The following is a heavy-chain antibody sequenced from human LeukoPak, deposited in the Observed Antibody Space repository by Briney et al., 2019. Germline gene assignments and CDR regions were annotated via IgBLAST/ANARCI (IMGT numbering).Heavy chain of an antibody. Sequence: GGSLRLSCAASGFTFSSYAMSWVRQAPGKGLEWVSAISGSGGSTYYADSVKGRFTISRDNSKSTLYLQMNSLRAEDTAVYYCARHLELRRGYFDYWGQGTLVTVSS. V-gene: IGHV3-23*01. CDR1: GFTFSSYA. J-gene: IGHJ4*02. D-gene: IGHD1-7*01. CDR2: ISGSGGST. CDR3: ARHLELRRGYFDY.